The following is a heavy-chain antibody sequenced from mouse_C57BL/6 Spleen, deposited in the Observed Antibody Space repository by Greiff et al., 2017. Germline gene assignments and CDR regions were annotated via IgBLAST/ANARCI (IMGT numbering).Heavy chain of an antibody. J-gene: IGHJ4*01. CDR1: GFTFSDYG. D-gene: IGHD1-1*01. V-gene: IGHV5-17*01. Sequence: EVQLVESGGGLVKPGGSLKLSCAASGFTFSDYGMHWVRQAPEKGLEWVAYISSGSSTIYYADTVKGRVTIASDNAKNTLFLQMTSLRSEDTAMYYCARYGSSPYAMDYWGQGTSVTVSS. CDR3: ARYGSSPYAMDY. CDR2: ISSGSSTI.